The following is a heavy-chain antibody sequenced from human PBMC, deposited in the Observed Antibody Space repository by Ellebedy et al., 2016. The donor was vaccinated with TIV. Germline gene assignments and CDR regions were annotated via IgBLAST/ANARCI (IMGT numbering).Heavy chain of an antibody. CDR1: GGSISSRSYY. D-gene: IGHD3-22*01. Sequence: MPSETLSLTCTVSGGSISSRSYYWGWIRQPPGKNLEWIGTIYYNGNAYYNPSLRSRVSISIDTSKNQFSLRLTSVTAADTAVYYCAREWVNRDLFNNDSNGINVWGQGTRVTVSS. CDR3: AREWVNRDLFNNDSNGINV. V-gene: IGHV4-39*07. J-gene: IGHJ4*02. CDR2: IYYNGNA.